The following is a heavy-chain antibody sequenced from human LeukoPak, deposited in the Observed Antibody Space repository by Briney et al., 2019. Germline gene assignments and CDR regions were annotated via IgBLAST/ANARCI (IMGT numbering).Heavy chain of an antibody. CDR2: IYYSGST. V-gene: IGHV4-59*08. J-gene: IGHJ4*02. Sequence: SETLSLTCTVSGGFISSYYWSWIRQPPGKGLEWIGYIYYSGSTNYNPSLKSRVTISVETSKNQFSLKLSSVTAADTAVYYCARHVGIAVAGTFDYWGQGTLVTVSS. CDR1: GGFISSYY. D-gene: IGHD6-19*01. CDR3: ARHVGIAVAGTFDY.